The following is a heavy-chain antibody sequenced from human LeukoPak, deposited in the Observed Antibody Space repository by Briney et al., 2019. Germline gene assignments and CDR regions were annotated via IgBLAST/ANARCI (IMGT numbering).Heavy chain of an antibody. D-gene: IGHD2-21*02. Sequence: SSVKVSCKASGGTFTSYAISWVRQPPGQGLEWMGGIIPIFGTANYAQKFQGRVTITADESTSTAYMELSSLRSEDTAVYYCARMTRYYYYYYMDVWGKGTTVTVSS. CDR3: ARMTRYYYYYYMDV. CDR2: IIPIFGTA. V-gene: IGHV1-69*01. J-gene: IGHJ6*03. CDR1: GGTFTSYA.